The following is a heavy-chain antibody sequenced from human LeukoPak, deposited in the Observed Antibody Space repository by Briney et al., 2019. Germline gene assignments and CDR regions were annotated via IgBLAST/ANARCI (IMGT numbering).Heavy chain of an antibody. D-gene: IGHD5-18*01. V-gene: IGHV3-23*01. J-gene: IGHJ4*02. CDR1: GFTFSSYA. CDR3: AKGNGYSYGRYYFDY. Sequence: GGSLRLSCAASGFTFSSYAMSWVRQAPGKGLEWVSAISGSGGSTYYADSVKGRFTISRDNSKNTLYLQVNSLRAEDTAVYYCAKGNGYSYGRYYFDYWGQGTLVTVSS. CDR2: ISGSGGST.